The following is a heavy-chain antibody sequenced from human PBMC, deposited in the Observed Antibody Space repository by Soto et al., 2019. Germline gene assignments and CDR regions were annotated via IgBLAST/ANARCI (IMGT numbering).Heavy chain of an antibody. CDR2: INHSGIT. Sequence: PSETLSLTCAVYGGSFSGYYCSWIRQPPGKGLEWLGEINHSGITDYNPSLKSRITISIDTSKKQFSLKLNSVTAADTAVYYCAIGPRMWLAGGGYWGQGTQVTVYS. CDR1: GGSFSGYY. CDR3: AIGPRMWLAGGGY. D-gene: IGHD6-19*01. V-gene: IGHV4-34*01. J-gene: IGHJ4*02.